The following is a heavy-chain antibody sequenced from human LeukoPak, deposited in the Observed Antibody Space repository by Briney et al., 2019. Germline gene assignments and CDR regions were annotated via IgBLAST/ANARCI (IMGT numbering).Heavy chain of an antibody. J-gene: IGHJ6*02. CDR3: ASSYYDISAYYYGMDV. D-gene: IGHD3-9*01. CDR2: IYPDDSDT. V-gene: IGHV5-51*01. CDR1: GYSFTSYW. Sequence: GASLQISCKGSGYSFTSYWIGWVRPLPGKGLEWMGIIYPDDSDTRYSPSFQGQVTISADKSISTAYLQWSSLKASDTAMYYCASSYYDISAYYYGMDVWGQGTTVTVSS.